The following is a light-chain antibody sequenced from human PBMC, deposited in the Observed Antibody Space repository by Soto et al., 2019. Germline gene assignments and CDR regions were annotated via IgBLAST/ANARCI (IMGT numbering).Light chain of an antibody. CDR3: QQYNNWPLWT. J-gene: IGKJ1*01. CDR2: GAS. V-gene: IGKV3-15*01. CDR1: QSVSSN. Sequence: EIVMTQSPATLSVSPGERATLSCRASQSVSSNLAWSQQQPGQAPRLLIYGASTRATGIPARFSGSGSGTEFTLTISSPQSEDFAVYYCQQYNNWPLWTFGQGTKVEIK.